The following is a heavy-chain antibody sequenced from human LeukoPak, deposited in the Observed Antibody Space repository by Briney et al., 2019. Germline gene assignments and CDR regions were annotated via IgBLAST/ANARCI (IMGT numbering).Heavy chain of an antibody. J-gene: IGHJ4*02. CDR2: ISGSGGST. CDR3: AKDTRYDYVWGGDLDY. Sequence: PGGSLRLSCAASGFTFSSYWMSWVRQAPGKGLEWVSAISGSGGSTYYADSVKGRFTISRDNSKNTLYLQMNSLRAEDTAVYYCAKDTRYDYVWGGDLDYWGQGTLVTVSS. V-gene: IGHV3-23*01. CDR1: GFTFSSYW. D-gene: IGHD3-16*01.